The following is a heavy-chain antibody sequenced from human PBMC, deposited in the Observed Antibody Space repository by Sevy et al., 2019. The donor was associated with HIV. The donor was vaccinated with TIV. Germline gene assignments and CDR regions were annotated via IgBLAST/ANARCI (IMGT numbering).Heavy chain of an antibody. D-gene: IGHD2-15*01. CDR3: AGDRREILRSAFKS. V-gene: IGHV3-33*08. Sequence: GGSLRLSCAASGFTFGEYGMHWVRQAPGKGLEWVAVISHDGRNHKYNADFVKGRFTISRENSKNMVYLQMTSLRVEDTAIYYCAGDRREILRSAFKSWGQGTLVTVSS. J-gene: IGHJ4*02. CDR1: GFTFGEYG. CDR2: ISHDGRNHK.